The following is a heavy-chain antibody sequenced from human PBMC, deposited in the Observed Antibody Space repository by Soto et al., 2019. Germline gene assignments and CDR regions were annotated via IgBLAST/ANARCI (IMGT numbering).Heavy chain of an antibody. V-gene: IGHV3-23*01. CDR2: ISGSGGST. Sequence: GESLKISCAASGFTFSSYAMSWVRQAPGKGLEWVSAISGSGGSTYYADSVKGRFTISRDNSKNTLYLQMNSLRAEDTAVYYCAKDIDFGSNSNYDYWGQGTLVTVSS. J-gene: IGHJ4*02. CDR1: GFTFSSYA. D-gene: IGHD4-4*01. CDR3: AKDIDFGSNSNYDY.